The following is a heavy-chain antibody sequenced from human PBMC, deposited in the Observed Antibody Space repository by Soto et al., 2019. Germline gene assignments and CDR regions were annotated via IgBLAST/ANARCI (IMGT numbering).Heavy chain of an antibody. V-gene: IGHV3-23*01. Sequence: GGSLRLSCAASGFTFSSYAMSWVRQAPRKGLEWVSAISGSGGSTYYADSVKGRFTISRDNSKNTLYLQMNSLSAEDTAIYYCTSDTFGLRDTWGQGTLVTVSP. D-gene: IGHD3-16*01. CDR3: TSDTFGLRDT. CDR1: GFTFSSYA. J-gene: IGHJ5*02. CDR2: ISGSGGST.